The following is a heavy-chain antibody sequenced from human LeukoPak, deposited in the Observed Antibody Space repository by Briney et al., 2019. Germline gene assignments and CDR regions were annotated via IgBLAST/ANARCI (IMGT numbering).Heavy chain of an antibody. CDR1: GFTFSSNE. V-gene: IGHV3-48*03. Sequence: GGSLSLSFAAAGFTFSSNEMNSVRHAPGKWLEWVSYISSSGSTIYYADPVKGRFTISRDNAKNSLYLQMNSLRAEDTAVYYCASTVTTDFDYWGQETLVTVSS. CDR2: ISSSGSTI. CDR3: ASTVTTDFDY. D-gene: IGHD4-17*01. J-gene: IGHJ4*02.